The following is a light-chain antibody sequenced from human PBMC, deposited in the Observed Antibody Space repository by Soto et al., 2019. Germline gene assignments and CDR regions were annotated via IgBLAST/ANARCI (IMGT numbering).Light chain of an antibody. CDR3: QQYCSSPRIT. CDR2: GAS. CDR1: QSVSSSY. Sequence: EIVLTQSPGTLSLSPGERATLSCRASQSVSSSYLAWYQQKPGQAPRLLIYGASSRATGLPDRFSGSGSGTDITLIISRLEPEELAVYYCQQYCSSPRITFDPATKADIK. V-gene: IGKV3-20*01. J-gene: IGKJ3*01.